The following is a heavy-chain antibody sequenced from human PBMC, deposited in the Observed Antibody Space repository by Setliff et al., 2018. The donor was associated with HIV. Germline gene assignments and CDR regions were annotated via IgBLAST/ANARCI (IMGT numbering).Heavy chain of an antibody. CDR3: ARTGRDRNNFHFYSGSTLGYSYSLDV. CDR1: GYTFNSYG. V-gene: IGHV1-18*01. Sequence: ASVKVSCKTSGYTFNSYGISWVRQAPGQGREWRGWFNTYNGNTNYAQKLQGRVTLTTDTSTNTAYMELRSLRSDDTAVYYCARTGRDRNNFHFYSGSTLGYSYSLDVWGKGTTVTVSS. D-gene: IGHD6-25*01. CDR2: FNTYNGNT. J-gene: IGHJ6*03.